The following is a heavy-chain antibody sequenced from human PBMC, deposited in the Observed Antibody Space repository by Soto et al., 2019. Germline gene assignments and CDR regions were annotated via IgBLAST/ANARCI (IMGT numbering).Heavy chain of an antibody. V-gene: IGHV1-46*01. D-gene: IGHD2-15*01. CDR3: ARGAHATPGNY. J-gene: IGHJ4*02. Sequence: QVQLVQSGAEVKKPGASVKVSCKASGYTFRDYYIHWVRQAPGQGLEWMGVINPSGGGTNYAQKFQSRVTVTKDTSTSTVYMELSSLKSDDTGVYYCARGAHATPGNYWGQGTLVTVSS. CDR2: INPSGGGT. CDR1: GYTFRDYY.